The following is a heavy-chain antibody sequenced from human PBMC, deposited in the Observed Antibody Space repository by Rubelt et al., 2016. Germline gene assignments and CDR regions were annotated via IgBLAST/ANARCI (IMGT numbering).Heavy chain of an antibody. CDR3: AGGRNGAL. CDR2: INQAGSAE. D-gene: IGHD2-8*01. J-gene: IGHJ4*02. V-gene: IGHV3-7*03. Sequence: EVQLVESGGGLVQPGGSLRLSCAASGFTFSTFSMTWVRQAPGKGLEWVANINQAGSAEHYVGSVKGRFTISRDNTKNSLYLQMNSLSAEDTAVYYCAGGRNGALWGQGTLVIVSS. CDR1: GFTFSTFS.